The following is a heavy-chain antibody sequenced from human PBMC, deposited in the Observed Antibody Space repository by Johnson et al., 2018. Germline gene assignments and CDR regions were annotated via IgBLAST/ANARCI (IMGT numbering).Heavy chain of an antibody. CDR3: ARSLKGGGVFFDS. D-gene: IGHD3-16*01. J-gene: IGHJ4*02. CDR1: GYTFTSYD. Sequence: QVQLVQSGAEAKKPGASVKVSCKASGYTFTSYDISWVRQATGQGLEWMGWVNPDTGDTGYVQKFQGRVTMTRDTYISTAYIELTNLRSDDTAVYYCARSLKGGGVFFDSWGQGTLVTASS. V-gene: IGHV1-8*01. CDR2: VNPDTGDT.